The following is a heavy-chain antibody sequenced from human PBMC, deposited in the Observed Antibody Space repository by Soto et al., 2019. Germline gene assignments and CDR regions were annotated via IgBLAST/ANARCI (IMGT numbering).Heavy chain of an antibody. Sequence: GGSLRLSCAVYGFTFSSYNMNWVRQALGKGLEWASYISSTSSAIYYADSVKGRFTISRDNAKNSLYLQMNSLRAEDTAIYYCAREGSGGSYLTDFGWGQGTLVTVSS. CDR3: AREGSGGSYLTDFG. D-gene: IGHD1-26*01. V-gene: IGHV3-48*01. CDR2: ISSTSSAI. J-gene: IGHJ4*02. CDR1: GFTFSSYN.